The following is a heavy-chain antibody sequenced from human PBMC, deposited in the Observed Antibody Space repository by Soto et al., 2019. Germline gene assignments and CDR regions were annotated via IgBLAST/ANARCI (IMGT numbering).Heavy chain of an antibody. CDR1: GYTFTSYG. J-gene: IGHJ1*01. V-gene: IGHV1-69*13. CDR3: ARDFAPGRYCSGGSCYSAEYFQH. Sequence: GASVKVSCKASGYTFTSYGISWVRQAPGQGLEWMGGIIPIFGTANYAQKFQGRVTITADESTSTAYMELSSLRSEDTAVYYCARDFAPGRYCSGGSCYSAEYFQHWGQGTLVTVSS. CDR2: IIPIFGTA. D-gene: IGHD2-15*01.